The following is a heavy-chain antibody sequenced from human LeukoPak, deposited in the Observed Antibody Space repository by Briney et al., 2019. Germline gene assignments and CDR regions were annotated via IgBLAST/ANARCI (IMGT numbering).Heavy chain of an antibody. CDR2: ISYDGTTK. V-gene: IGHV3-30-3*01. CDR1: GFTFSTYA. D-gene: IGHD1-26*01. J-gene: IGHJ3*02. Sequence: PGGSLRLSCAASGFTFSTYAMHWVRQAPGKGLEWVAVISYDGTTKYHADSVKGRFTISRDNSKNTLYLQMNTLRAEDTAVYYCARVRIVGSTYDAFDIWGQGTTVTVSS. CDR3: ARVRIVGSTYDAFDI.